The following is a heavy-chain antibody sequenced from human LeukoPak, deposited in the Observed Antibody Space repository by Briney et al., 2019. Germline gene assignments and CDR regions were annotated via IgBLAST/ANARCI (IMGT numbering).Heavy chain of an antibody. J-gene: IGHJ6*03. CDR1: GGSISSSYW. Sequence: PSETLSLTCAVSGGSISSSYWWSWVRQPPGKGLEWIGEVYHSGSTNYYPSLKSRVTISIEKSKNQFSLKLSSVTAADTAVYYCARTTTVRGTYYMDVWGKGTTVTVSS. V-gene: IGHV4-4*02. CDR2: VYHSGST. D-gene: IGHD3-10*01. CDR3: ARTTTVRGTYYMDV.